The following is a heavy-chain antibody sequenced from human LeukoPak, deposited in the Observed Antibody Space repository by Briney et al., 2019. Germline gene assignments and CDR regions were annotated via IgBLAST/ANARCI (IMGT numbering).Heavy chain of an antibody. CDR1: GGTFSSYA. CDR2: IIPILGIA. D-gene: IGHD5-12*01. J-gene: IGHJ6*02. V-gene: IGHV1-69*04. CDR3: ARALDSGYGNYYYGMDV. Sequence: ASVKASCKASGGTFSSYAISWVRQAPGQGLEWMGRIIPILGIANYAQKFQGRVTITADKSTSTAYMELSSLRSEDTAVYYCARALDSGYGNYYYGMDVWGQGTTVTVSS.